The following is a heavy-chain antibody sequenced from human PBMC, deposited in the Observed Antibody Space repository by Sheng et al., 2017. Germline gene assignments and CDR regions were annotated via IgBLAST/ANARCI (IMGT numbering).Heavy chain of an antibody. CDR3: ARDLVEDHYYYMDV. CDR1: GFTFSSYG. J-gene: IGHJ6*03. V-gene: IGHV3-33*01. CDR2: IWYDGSNK. D-gene: IGHD2-2*01. Sequence: QVQLVESGGGVVQPGRSLRLSCAASGFTFSSYGMHWVRQAPGKGLEWVAVIWYDGSNKYYADSVKGRFTISRDNSKNTLYLQMNSLRAEDTAVYYCARDLVEDHYYYMDVWGQGTTVTVSS.